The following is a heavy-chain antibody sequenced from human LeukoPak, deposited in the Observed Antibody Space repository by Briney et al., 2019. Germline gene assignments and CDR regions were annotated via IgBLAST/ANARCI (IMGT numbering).Heavy chain of an antibody. CDR3: ARDVRDGYSYRFDY. V-gene: IGHV3-53*01. D-gene: IGHD5-24*01. Sequence: GGSLRLSCAASGFTFSSYAMSWVRQAPGKGLEWVSVIYSGGSTYYADSVKGRFTISRDNSKNTLYLQMNSLRAEDTAVHYCARDVRDGYSYRFDYWGQGALVTVSS. J-gene: IGHJ4*02. CDR2: IYSGGST. CDR1: GFTFSSYA.